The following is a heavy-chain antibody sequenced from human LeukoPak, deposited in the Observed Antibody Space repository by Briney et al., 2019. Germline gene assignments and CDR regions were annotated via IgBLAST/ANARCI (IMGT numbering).Heavy chain of an antibody. CDR3: ARHYDVDTTMLYFYYLDY. Sequence: SETLSLTCTVSGGSISSSGYYWGWIRQAPGKGLEWIATIYNSGTAYYNPSLKSRVTISVDTSKNQFSLKLSSVTASDTAVYYCARHYDVDTTMLYFYYLDYWGQGGLVGVSS. D-gene: IGHD5-18*01. CDR2: IYNSGTA. V-gene: IGHV4-39*01. CDR1: GGSISSSGYY. J-gene: IGHJ4*02.